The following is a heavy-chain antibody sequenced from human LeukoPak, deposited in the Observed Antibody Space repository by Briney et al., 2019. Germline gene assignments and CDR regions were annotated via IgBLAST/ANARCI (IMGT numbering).Heavy chain of an antibody. V-gene: IGHV4-39*07. CDR3: ARGGIVVVPSWYFDL. CDR2: IYYNWSP. D-gene: IGHD2-15*01. J-gene: IGHJ2*01. Sequence: SETLSLTCTVSGDSTSSSSYFWGWIRQPPGKGLEWIGSIYYNWSPYYNPSLTSRVTISLDTSKNQFSLKLSSVTAADTAVYYCARGGIVVVPSWYFDLWGRGTLVTVSS. CDR1: GDSTSSSSYF.